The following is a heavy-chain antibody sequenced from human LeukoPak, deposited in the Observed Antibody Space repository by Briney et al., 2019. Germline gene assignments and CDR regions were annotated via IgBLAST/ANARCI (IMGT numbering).Heavy chain of an antibody. V-gene: IGHV4-38-2*02. Sequence: PSETLSLTCTVSGYSISSGYYWGWIRQPPGEGLEWIGSIYHSGSTYYNPSLKSRVTISVDTSKNQFSLKLSSVTAADTAVYYCARVWYFDLWGRGTLVTVSS. CDR1: GYSISSGYY. J-gene: IGHJ2*01. CDR2: IYHSGST. CDR3: ARVWYFDL.